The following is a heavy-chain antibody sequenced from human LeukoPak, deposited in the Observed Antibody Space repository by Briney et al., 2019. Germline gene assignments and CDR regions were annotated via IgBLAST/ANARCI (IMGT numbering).Heavy chain of an antibody. D-gene: IGHD3-16*02. CDR2: INHSGST. CDR3: AGRYYDYVWGSYRPKSFDY. Sequence: SETLSLTCTVSGGSISSSSYYWGWIRQPPGKGLEWIGEINHSGSTNYNPSLKSRVTISVDTSKNQFSLKLSSVTAANTAVYHCAGRYYDYVWGSYRPKSFDYWGQGTLVTVSS. J-gene: IGHJ4*02. V-gene: IGHV4-39*07. CDR1: GGSISSSSYY.